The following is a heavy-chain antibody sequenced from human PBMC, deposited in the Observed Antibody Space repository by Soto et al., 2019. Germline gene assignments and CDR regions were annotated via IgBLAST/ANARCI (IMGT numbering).Heavy chain of an antibody. Sequence: ESGGGVVQPGRSLRLSCAASGFTVSSYGMHWVRQAPGKGLEWVAVIWYDGSNKYYADSVKGRFAISRDNSKNTLYLQMNSLRAEDTAVYYCARDLEAEYQLTYYYYYGMDVWGQGTTVTVSS. CDR3: ARDLEAEYQLTYYYYYGMDV. D-gene: IGHD2-2*01. V-gene: IGHV3-33*01. CDR2: IWYDGSNK. J-gene: IGHJ6*02. CDR1: GFTVSSYG.